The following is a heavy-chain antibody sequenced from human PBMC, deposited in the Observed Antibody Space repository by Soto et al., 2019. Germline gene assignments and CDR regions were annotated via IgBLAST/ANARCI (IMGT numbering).Heavy chain of an antibody. CDR2: ISGSGGST. J-gene: IGHJ6*02. CDR1: RFTLSRAN. D-gene: IGHD2-2*01. V-gene: IGHV3-23*01. Sequence: PGGSPRLSCAAPRFTLSRANISWARLALEKGLEWVSAISGSGGSTYYADSVKGRFTISRDNSKNTLYLQMNSLRAEDTAVYYCVKQSRSCLIGYYGRGVWGQGTTVTVSS. CDR3: VKQSRSCLIGYYGRGV.